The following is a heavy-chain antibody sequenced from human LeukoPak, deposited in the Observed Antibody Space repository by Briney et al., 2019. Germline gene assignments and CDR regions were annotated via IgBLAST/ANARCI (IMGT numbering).Heavy chain of an antibody. Sequence: SETLSLTCTVSTGSISSYYWSWLRQPAGKGLEWIRRIHNSGSTNYNPSLKSRVTMSVDTSKNQFSLKLSSVTAAETAVYYCARDQYYYDSSGYYRFDSWGQGTLVTVSS. CDR3: ARDQYYYDSSGYYRFDS. J-gene: IGHJ4*02. D-gene: IGHD3-22*01. CDR1: TGSISSYY. CDR2: IHNSGST. V-gene: IGHV4-4*07.